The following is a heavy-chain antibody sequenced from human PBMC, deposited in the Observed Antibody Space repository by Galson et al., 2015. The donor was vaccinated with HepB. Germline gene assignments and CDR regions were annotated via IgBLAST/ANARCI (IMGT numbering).Heavy chain of an antibody. CDR1: GYSFTTYW. Sequence: QSGAEVKKPGESLWISCKASGYSFTTYWIGWVRQLPGKGLEWMGIIYPVDSNTRYSPSFQGQVTISADKSISTSYLRWSSLEASDTAIYYCARGYCNGTICYYDAFDLWGQGTVVTVSS. J-gene: IGHJ3*01. CDR3: ARGYCNGTICYYDAFDL. CDR2: IYPVDSNT. D-gene: IGHD2-2*01. V-gene: IGHV5-51*03.